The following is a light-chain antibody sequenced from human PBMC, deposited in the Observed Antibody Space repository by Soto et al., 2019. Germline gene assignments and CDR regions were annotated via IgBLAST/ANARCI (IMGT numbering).Light chain of an antibody. J-gene: IGLJ3*02. CDR1: SSDVGSYNL. CDR2: EGS. CDR3: CSYAGGTTFVV. Sequence: QSALTQPASVSGSPGQSITISCTGTSSDVGSYNLVSWYQQHPDKAPKLMIYEGSKRPSGVSSRFSGSKSGNTASLTISGLQAEDEADYYCCSYAGGTTFVVFGGGTKLNVL. V-gene: IGLV2-23*03.